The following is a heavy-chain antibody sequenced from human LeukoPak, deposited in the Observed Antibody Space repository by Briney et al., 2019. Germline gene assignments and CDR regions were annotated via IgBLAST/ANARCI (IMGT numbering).Heavy chain of an antibody. CDR3: ARETGGIDY. V-gene: IGHV3-66*01. Sequence: GGSLRLSCAVSGFTVSSNYMSWVRQAPGKGLEWVSVIYSGGSTYYADSVKGRFTISRDNSKNTLYLQMNSLRAEDTAVYYCARETGGIDYWGQGTLVTVSS. D-gene: IGHD1-1*01. J-gene: IGHJ4*02. CDR2: IYSGGST. CDR1: GFTVSSNY.